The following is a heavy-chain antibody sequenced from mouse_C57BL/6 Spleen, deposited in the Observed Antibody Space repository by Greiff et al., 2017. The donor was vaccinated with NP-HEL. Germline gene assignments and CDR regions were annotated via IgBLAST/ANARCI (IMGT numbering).Heavy chain of an antibody. Sequence: QVHVKQPGAELVRPGSSVKLSCKASGYTFTSYWMHWVKQRPIQGLEWIGNIDPSDSETHYNQKFKDKATLTVDKSSSTAYMQLSSLTSEDSAVYYCARECGNLGAMDYWGQGTSVTVSS. D-gene: IGHD2-1*01. CDR2: IDPSDSET. CDR1: GYTFTSYW. J-gene: IGHJ4*01. V-gene: IGHV1-52*01. CDR3: ARECGNLGAMDY.